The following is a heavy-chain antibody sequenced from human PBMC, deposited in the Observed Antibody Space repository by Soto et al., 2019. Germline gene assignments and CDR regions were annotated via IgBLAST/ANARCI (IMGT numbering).Heavy chain of an antibody. CDR1: GGTFSSYT. V-gene: IGHV1-69*02. CDR3: ASGYYGSGSPSLYDAFDI. CDR2: IIPILGIA. D-gene: IGHD3-10*01. J-gene: IGHJ3*02. Sequence: SVKVSCKASGGTFSSYTISWVRQAPGQGLEWMGRIIPILGIANYAQRFQGRVTITADKSTSTAYMELSSLRSEDTAVYYCASGYYGSGSPSLYDAFDIWGQGTMVTVSS.